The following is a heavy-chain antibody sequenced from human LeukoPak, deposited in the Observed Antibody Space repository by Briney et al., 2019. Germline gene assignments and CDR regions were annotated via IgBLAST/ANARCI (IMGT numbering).Heavy chain of an antibody. D-gene: IGHD2-2*01. V-gene: IGHV4-38-2*01. J-gene: IGHJ4*02. Sequence: SETLSLTCAVSGYSITSGHYWGWIRQPPGKGLEWIGAIYHSGSTHYNPSLESRVTISVDTSKNQFSLKLSSVTAADTAVYYCARQWQSTGFDYWGQGTLVTVSS. CDR2: IYHSGST. CDR1: GYSITSGHY. CDR3: ARQWQSTGFDY.